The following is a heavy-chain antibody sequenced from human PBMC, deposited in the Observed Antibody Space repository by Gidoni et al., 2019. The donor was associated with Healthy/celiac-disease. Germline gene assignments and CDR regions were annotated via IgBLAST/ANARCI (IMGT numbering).Heavy chain of an antibody. CDR1: GGSISSGSYY. V-gene: IGHV4-61*02. CDR3: AGDGYYDSSGRLSY. Sequence: QVQLQESGPGLVKPSQTLSLTCTVSGGSISSGSYYWSWIRQPAGKGLEWIGRIYTSGSTNYNPSLKSRVTISVDTSKNQFSLKLSSVTAADTAVYYCAGDGYYDSSGRLSYWGQGTLVTVSS. J-gene: IGHJ4*02. CDR2: IYTSGST. D-gene: IGHD3-22*01.